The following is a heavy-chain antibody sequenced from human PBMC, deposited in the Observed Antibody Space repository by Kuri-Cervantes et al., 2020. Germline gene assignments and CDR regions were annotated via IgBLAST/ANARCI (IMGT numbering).Heavy chain of an antibody. J-gene: IGHJ4*02. Sequence: ASVKVSYKATGYTFTDYFIHWVREAPGQGLEWMGWVHSNNGGTNYAQKFQGRVTMTRDTSISTAYMGLSRLRSDDTAVYYCARVAEMATIRYFDYWGQGTLVTVSS. CDR3: ARVAEMATIRYFDY. CDR1: GYTFTDYF. V-gene: IGHV1-2*02. CDR2: VHSNNGGT. D-gene: IGHD5-24*01.